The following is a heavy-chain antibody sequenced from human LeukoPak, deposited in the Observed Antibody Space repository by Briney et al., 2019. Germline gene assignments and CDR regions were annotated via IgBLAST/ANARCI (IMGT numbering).Heavy chain of an antibody. Sequence: GASVKVSCKASGYTFTSYAMHWVRQAPGQRLEWMGGINPNSGATNYAQKFQGRVIMTRDTSTSTAYMDVSRLRYDDTAVYYCARGAYTDYYDSSVSGRKKCFDPWGQGTLVTVSS. CDR3: ARGAYTDYYDSSVSGRKKCFDP. CDR2: INPNSGAT. J-gene: IGHJ5*02. V-gene: IGHV1-2*02. CDR1: GYTFTSYA. D-gene: IGHD3-22*01.